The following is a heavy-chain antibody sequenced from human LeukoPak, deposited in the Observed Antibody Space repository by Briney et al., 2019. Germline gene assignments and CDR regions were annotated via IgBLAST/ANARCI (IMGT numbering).Heavy chain of an antibody. Sequence: SETLSLTCTVPGGSISSSSYYWGWIRQPPGKGLEWIGSIYYSGSTYYNPSLKSRVTISVDTSKNQFSLKLSSVTAADTAVYYCARVPLSSSSVYFDYWGQGTLVTVSS. J-gene: IGHJ4*02. D-gene: IGHD6-6*01. V-gene: IGHV4-39*07. CDR1: GGSISSSSYY. CDR3: ARVPLSSSSVYFDY. CDR2: IYYSGST.